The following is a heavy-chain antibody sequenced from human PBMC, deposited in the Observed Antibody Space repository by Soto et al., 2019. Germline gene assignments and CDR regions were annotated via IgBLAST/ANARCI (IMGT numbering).Heavy chain of an antibody. CDR3: ARDGYNYHYYYYGMHV. CDR1: GGSISSGGYY. D-gene: IGHD5-12*01. V-gene: IGHV4-31*03. J-gene: IGHJ6*02. CDR2: IYYSGST. Sequence: SETLSLTCTVSGGSISSGGYYWSWIRQHPGKGLEWIGYIYYSGSTYYNPSLKSRVTISVDTSKNQFSLKLSSVTAADTAVYYCARDGYNYHYYYYGMHVSGQATTVTVSS.